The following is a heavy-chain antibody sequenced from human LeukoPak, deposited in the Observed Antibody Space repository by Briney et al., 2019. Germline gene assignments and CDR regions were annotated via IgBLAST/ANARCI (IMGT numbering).Heavy chain of an antibody. CDR1: GFTFRNYN. CDR2: ISNIGNHI. CDR3: AREIQAPGKTLDY. Sequence: GGSLRLSCEASGFTFRNYNMNWVRHAPGKGLEWVSSISNIGNHIYYADSVTGRFTISRDNAKNTLYLQMNSLRAEDTAIYYCAREIQAPGKTLDYWGQGALVTVSS. J-gene: IGHJ4*02. V-gene: IGHV3-21*01.